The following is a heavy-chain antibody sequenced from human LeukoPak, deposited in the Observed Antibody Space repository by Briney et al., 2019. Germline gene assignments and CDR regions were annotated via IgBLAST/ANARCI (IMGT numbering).Heavy chain of an antibody. Sequence: SETLSLTCTVSGGSISNYYWNWIRQPPGKGLEWIGYIYYSGSTNYNPSLKSRVTISVDTSKNQFSLKLSSVTAADTAVYYCAISSSPGAFDIWGQGTMVTVSS. D-gene: IGHD6-6*01. CDR3: AISSSPGAFDI. J-gene: IGHJ3*02. CDR1: GGSISNYY. CDR2: IYYSGST. V-gene: IGHV4-59*08.